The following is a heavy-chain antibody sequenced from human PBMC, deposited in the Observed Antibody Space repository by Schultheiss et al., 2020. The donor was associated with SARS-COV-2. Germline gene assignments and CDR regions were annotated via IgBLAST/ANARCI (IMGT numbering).Heavy chain of an antibody. J-gene: IGHJ2*01. V-gene: IGHV4-4*02. CDR3: ARVPYGDPYWYFDL. D-gene: IGHD4-17*01. CDR2: VSHTGVS. Sequence: GSLRLSCTVSGDSVRSTVWWSWVRQPPGKGLEWIGEVSHTGVSKNNPSLKSRVSLSVDNSKNQFSLTLNSVTAADTAVYYCARVPYGDPYWYFDLWGRGTLVTVSS. CDR1: GDSVRSTVW.